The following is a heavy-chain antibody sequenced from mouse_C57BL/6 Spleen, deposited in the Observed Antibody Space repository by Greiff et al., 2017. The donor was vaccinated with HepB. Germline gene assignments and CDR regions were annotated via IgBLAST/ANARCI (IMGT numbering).Heavy chain of an antibody. J-gene: IGHJ2*01. V-gene: IGHV14-4*01. CDR3: TTWDY. CDR1: GFNIKDDY. CDR2: IDPENGDT. Sequence: EVQRVESGAELVRPGASVKLSCTASGFNIKDDYMHWVKQRPEQGLEWIGWIDPENGDTEYASKFQGKATIPADTSSNTAYLQLSSLTSEDTAVYYCTTWDYWGQGTTLTVSS.